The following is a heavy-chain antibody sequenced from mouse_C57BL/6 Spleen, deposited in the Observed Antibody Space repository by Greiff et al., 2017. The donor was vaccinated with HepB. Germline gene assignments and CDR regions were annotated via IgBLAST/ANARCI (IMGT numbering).Heavy chain of an antibody. CDR3: ARRGSLYYDYDWEY. J-gene: IGHJ4*01. V-gene: IGHV3-6*01. CDR1: GYSITSGYY. D-gene: IGHD2-4*01. Sequence: EVKLQESGPGLVKPSQSLSLTCSVTGYSITSGYYWNWIRQFPGNKLEWMGYISYDGSNNYNPSLKNRISITRDTSKNQFFLKLNSVTTEDTATYYCARRGSLYYDYDWEYWGQGTSVTVSS. CDR2: ISYDGSN.